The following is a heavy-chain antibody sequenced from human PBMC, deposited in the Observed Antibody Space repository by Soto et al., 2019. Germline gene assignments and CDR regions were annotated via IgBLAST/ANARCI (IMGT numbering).Heavy chain of an antibody. CDR2: INPNTGDT. J-gene: IGHJ3*02. CDR3: APVPSSGAFDI. CDR1: GYTFTDYW. D-gene: IGHD3-3*01. V-gene: IGHV1-2*05. Sequence: QVQLEQSGAEVKKPGATVKVSCKASGYTFTDYWLHWLRQAPGQGLEWMARINPNTGDTGFEQKYQGRVISPRDTAIRTAYIEVSSLRPEDTGVYYCAPVPSSGAFDIWGQGTMVSVSS.